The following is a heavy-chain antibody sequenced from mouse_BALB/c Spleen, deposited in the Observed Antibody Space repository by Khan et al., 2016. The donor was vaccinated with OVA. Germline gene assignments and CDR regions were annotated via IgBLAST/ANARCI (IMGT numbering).Heavy chain of an antibody. Sequence: EVELVESGGGLVKPGGSLKLSCAASGFTFSIYTMSWVRQTPGKRLEWVATISSGGGDTYYPDSVKGRFTISRDNAKHNLYLQMSSLRSEDTALYYYAATLICYDYDGNAMDYWGQGTSVTVSS. D-gene: IGHD2-4*01. CDR1: GFTFSIYT. V-gene: IGHV5-9*03. CDR3: AATLICYDYDGNAMDY. J-gene: IGHJ4*01. CDR2: ISSGGGDT.